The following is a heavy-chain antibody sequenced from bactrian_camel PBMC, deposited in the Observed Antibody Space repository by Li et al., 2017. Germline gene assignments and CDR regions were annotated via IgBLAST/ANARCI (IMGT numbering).Heavy chain of an antibody. J-gene: IGHJ4*01. Sequence: VQLVESGGGSVQAGGSLRLSCTVSGATYANLHMAWFRQGPQNEREGVASIYIGTSSTHYGDSVKGRFTISQDYAKSTVYLQMNSLKTEDMGMYYCAKEGYGTPVDWGQGTQV. D-gene: IGHD3*01. CDR1: GATYANLH. CDR2: IYIGTSST. CDR3: AKEGYGTPVD. V-gene: IGHV3S40*01.